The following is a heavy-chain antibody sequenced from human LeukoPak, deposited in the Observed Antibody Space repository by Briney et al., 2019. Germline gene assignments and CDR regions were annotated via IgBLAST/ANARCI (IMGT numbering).Heavy chain of an antibody. CDR3: AMNEGQQLSRSWFDP. CDR1: GGSFSGYY. Sequence: SETLSLTCAVSGGSFSGYYWSWIRQPPGKGLGWIGEINHSGSTNYNPSLKSRVTISVDTSKNQFSLKLSSVTAADTAVYYCAMNEGQQLSRSWFDPWGQGTLVTVSS. V-gene: IGHV4-34*01. D-gene: IGHD6-13*01. J-gene: IGHJ5*02. CDR2: INHSGST.